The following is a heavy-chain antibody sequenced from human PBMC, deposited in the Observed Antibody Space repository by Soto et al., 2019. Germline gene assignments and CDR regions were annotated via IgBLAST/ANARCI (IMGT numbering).Heavy chain of an antibody. J-gene: IGHJ4*02. CDR3: ARVGGLTGYHYVDAFDY. Sequence: ASVKVSCKASGYTLTTYGVTWVRQAPGQGLEWMGWISAYNGNTNYAQNFQGSVTMTTDTSTSTAYMELRSLRSDDTAVYYCARVGGLTGYHYVDAFDYWGEGTPVTVST. CDR1: GYTLTTYG. V-gene: IGHV1-18*01. D-gene: IGHD4-17*01. CDR2: ISAYNGNT.